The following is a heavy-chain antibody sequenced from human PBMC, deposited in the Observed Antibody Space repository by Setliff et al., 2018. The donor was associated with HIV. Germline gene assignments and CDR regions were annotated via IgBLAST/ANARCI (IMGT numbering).Heavy chain of an antibody. D-gene: IGHD5-12*01. J-gene: IGHJ4*02. CDR1: GDSIFTSTYY. Sequence: SETLSLTCSVSGDSIFTSTYYWGWIRQPPGKRLEWIGSIYYSGNTYYNPSLKSRVTISVDTSKNQFFLNLSSVTATDSAVYYCARLGRPYSGYDYFDYWGQGTLVTVSS. CDR2: IYYSGNT. V-gene: IGHV4-39*01. CDR3: ARLGRPYSGYDYFDY.